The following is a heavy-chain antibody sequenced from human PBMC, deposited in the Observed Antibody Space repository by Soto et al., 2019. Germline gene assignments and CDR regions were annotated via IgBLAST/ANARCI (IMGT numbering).Heavy chain of an antibody. CDR2: ISGSGESS. J-gene: IGHJ4*02. CDR1: GFTFSSFA. V-gene: IGHV3-23*01. Sequence: AWGSLRFSCAASGFTFSSFAVSWVRQAQGKGPEWVSSISGSGESSYDAVSVKGRLSIPRDNSKNTLDLQMNSLRAEDTAVYYCAKRRAGGYYIFDYLGQGTPVTVYS. D-gene: IGHD3-10*01. CDR3: AKRRAGGYYIFDY.